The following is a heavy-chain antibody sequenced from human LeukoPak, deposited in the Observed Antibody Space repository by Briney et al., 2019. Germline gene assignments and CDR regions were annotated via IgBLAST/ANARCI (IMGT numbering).Heavy chain of an antibody. D-gene: IGHD3-9*01. CDR2: IYYSGST. CDR1: GGSISSGDYY. J-gene: IGHJ3*02. CDR3: ARGGITIFAFDI. Sequence: PSQTLSLTCTVSGGSISSGDYYWSWIRQPPGKGLEWIGYIYYSGSTYYNPSLKRRVTISVDTSKDQFSLKLSSVTAADTAVYYCARGGITIFAFDIWGQGTMVTVSS. V-gene: IGHV4-30-4*01.